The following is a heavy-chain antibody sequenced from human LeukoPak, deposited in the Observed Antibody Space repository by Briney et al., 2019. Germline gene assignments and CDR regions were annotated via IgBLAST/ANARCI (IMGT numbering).Heavy chain of an antibody. J-gene: IGHJ4*02. V-gene: IGHV1-2*02. Sequence: ASVKVSCKASGYTFTGYYMHWVRQAPGQGLEWMGWINPNSGGTNYAQKFQGRVTMTRDTSISTAYMELSRLRSDDTAVYHCARNLITMVRGVINYWGQGTPVTVSS. D-gene: IGHD3-10*01. CDR2: INPNSGGT. CDR1: GYTFTGYY. CDR3: ARNLITMVRGVINY.